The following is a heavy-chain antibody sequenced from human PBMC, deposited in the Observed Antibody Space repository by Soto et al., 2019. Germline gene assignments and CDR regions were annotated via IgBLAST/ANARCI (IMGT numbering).Heavy chain of an antibody. CDR2: INHSGMT. V-gene: IGHV4-34*01. Sequence: QVQIQQWGAGLLKPAETLSLTCAVYGGSFSDYYWSWIRQPPGKGLAWIGAINHSGMTNYSPSLTSPVTMSVDPTKNQFPLKLPSVTAADPALYYRARFPFNSNDWTNPRYFDIWGQGTLVTVSS. D-gene: IGHD1-1*01. J-gene: IGHJ4*02. CDR1: GGSFSDYY. CDR3: ARFPFNSNDWTNPRYFDI.